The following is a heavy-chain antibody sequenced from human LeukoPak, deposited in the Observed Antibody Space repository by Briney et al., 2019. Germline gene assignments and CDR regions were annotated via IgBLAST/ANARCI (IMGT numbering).Heavy chain of an antibody. V-gene: IGHV3-23*01. J-gene: IGHJ4*02. CDR1: GFPFNTYA. D-gene: IGHD3-3*02. Sequence: PGGSLRLSCAASGFPFNTYAMSWVRQAPGKGLEYISVIRPTGTNTYYASSVKGRFTISRDDSRTTVYLQMSSLRAEDTAIYYCAKLAFYETSAPLRDISFWGQGILVTVSS. CDR3: AKLAFYETSAPLRDISF. CDR2: IRPTGTNT.